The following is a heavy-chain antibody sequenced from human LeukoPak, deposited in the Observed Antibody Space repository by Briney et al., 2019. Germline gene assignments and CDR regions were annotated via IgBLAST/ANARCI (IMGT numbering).Heavy chain of an antibody. Sequence: GSLRLSCAASGFTVSSNYMSWVRQAPGKGLEWVSVIYSGGSTYYADSVKGRFTISRDSSKNTLYLQMNSLRAEDTAVYYCARDRVLYGDYGDYYYYGMDVWGQGTTVTVSS. CDR2: IYSGGST. CDR3: ARDRVLYGDYGDYYYYGMDV. CDR1: GFTVSSNY. J-gene: IGHJ6*02. D-gene: IGHD4-17*01. V-gene: IGHV3-66*01.